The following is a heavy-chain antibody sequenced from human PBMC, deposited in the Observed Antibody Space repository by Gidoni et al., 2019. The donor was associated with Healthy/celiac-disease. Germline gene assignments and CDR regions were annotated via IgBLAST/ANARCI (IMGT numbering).Heavy chain of an antibody. V-gene: IGHV3-73*01. D-gene: IGHD4-4*01. J-gene: IGHJ4*02. CDR2: IRSKANSYAT. Sequence: EVQLVESGGGLVQPGGSLKLSCAASGFTFSGSAMHWLRQASGKGLEWVGRIRSKANSYATTYAASVKGRFTISRDDSKNTAYLQMNSLKTEDTAVYYCTSPFYSNYSRFDYWGQGTLVTVSS. CDR1: GFTFSGSA. CDR3: TSPFYSNYSRFDY.